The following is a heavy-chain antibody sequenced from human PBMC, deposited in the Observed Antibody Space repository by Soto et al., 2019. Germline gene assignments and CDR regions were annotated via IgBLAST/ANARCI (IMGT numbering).Heavy chain of an antibody. CDR3: ATDGQITIFGVASAPYAMAV. J-gene: IGHJ6*02. D-gene: IGHD3-3*01. CDR2: ISAYNGNT. Sequence: ASVKVSCKASGYTFTSYGISWVRQAPGQGLEWMGWISAYNGNTNYAQKLQGRVTMTTDTSTSTVYMDLSSLRSDDTAMYYCATDGQITIFGVASAPYAMAVWGQGTTVTVSS. V-gene: IGHV1-18*01. CDR1: GYTFTSYG.